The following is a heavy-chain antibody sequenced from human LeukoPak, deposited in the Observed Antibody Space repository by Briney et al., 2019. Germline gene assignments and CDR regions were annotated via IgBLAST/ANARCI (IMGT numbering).Heavy chain of an antibody. J-gene: IGHJ3*02. CDR3: TRYELATDAFDI. CDR1: GFTLSDHN. CDR2: SRNKANRHTT. V-gene: IGHV3-72*01. Sequence: GGSLRLSCAVSGFTLSDHNMAWVGKAQGKGLEWVGRSRNKANRHTTEYAASLRDRFSISRDDSKNSLYLQMNNLKTEDTAVYYCTRYELATDAFDIWGQGTIVTVSS. D-gene: IGHD1-7*01.